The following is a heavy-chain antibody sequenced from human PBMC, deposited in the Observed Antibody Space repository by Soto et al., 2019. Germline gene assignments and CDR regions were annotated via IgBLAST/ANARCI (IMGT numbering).Heavy chain of an antibody. J-gene: IGHJ4*02. CDR1: VFTFSSYA. CDR2: ISGSGGST. CDR3: ASGAGGATPFDY. D-gene: IGHD1-26*01. Sequence: GGSLRLSCAASVFTFSSYAKSWVRQAPGKGLEWVSAISGSGGSTYYADSVKGRFTISRDNSKNTLYLQMNSLRAEDTAVYYCASGAGGATPFDYWGQGTLVTVSS. V-gene: IGHV3-23*01.